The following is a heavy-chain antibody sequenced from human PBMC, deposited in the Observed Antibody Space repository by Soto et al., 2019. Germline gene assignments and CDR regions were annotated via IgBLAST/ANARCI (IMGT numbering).Heavy chain of an antibody. D-gene: IGHD3-3*01. CDR3: ARSFYDFWSGYDY. CDR1: GGSFSGYY. J-gene: IGHJ4*02. CDR2: INHSGST. V-gene: IGHV4-34*01. Sequence: SETLSLTCAVYGGSFSGYYWSWIRQPPGKGLEWIGEINHSGSTNYNPSLKSRVTISVDTSKNQFSLKLSSVTAADTAVYYCARSFYDFWSGYDYWGQGTLVTSPQ.